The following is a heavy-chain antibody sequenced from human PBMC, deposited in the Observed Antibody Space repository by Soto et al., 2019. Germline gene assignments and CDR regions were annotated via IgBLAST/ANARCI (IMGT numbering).Heavy chain of an antibody. CDR3: TTAHPRGPDY. D-gene: IGHD5-12*01. CDR2: IRSKTDGGTI. CDR1: GLSFSNAW. J-gene: IGHJ4*02. V-gene: IGHV3-15*01. Sequence: GGSLRLSCAASGLSFSNAWMNWVRQAPGKGLEWVGQIRSKTDGGTIFYPAPVKDRFIISRDDSRNTLYLQMNSLKTEDTAVYYCTTAHPRGPDYWGQGTLVTVSS.